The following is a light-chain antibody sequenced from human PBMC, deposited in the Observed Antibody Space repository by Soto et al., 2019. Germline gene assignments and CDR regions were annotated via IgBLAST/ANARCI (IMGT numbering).Light chain of an antibody. Sequence: IVLTLSPATLSAFPDDRVTLSCRASQALNTRLAWYQHKPGQAPRLLIYLTSNRAAGVPSRFSAWGSETDFTLTISDVQPEDFAVYYCHQRQSWPRAFGQGTKVDIK. CDR3: HQRQSWPRA. CDR1: QALNTR. V-gene: IGKV3-11*01. CDR2: LTS. J-gene: IGKJ1*01.